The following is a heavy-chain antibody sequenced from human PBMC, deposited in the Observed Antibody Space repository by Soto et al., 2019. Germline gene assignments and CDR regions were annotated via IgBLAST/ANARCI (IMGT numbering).Heavy chain of an antibody. V-gene: IGHV1-8*01. D-gene: IGHD2-2*02. CDR3: ARGAYCSSTSCYTDNYYYYGMEV. CDR2: MNPNSGNT. CDR1: GYTFTSYD. Sequence: ASVKVSCKASGYTFTSYDINWVRQATGQGLEWMGWMNPNSGNTGYAQKFQGRVTMTRNTSRSTAYMELSSLRSEDTAVYYCARGAYCSSTSCYTDNYYYYGMEVWGRGTTGTV. J-gene: IGHJ6*02.